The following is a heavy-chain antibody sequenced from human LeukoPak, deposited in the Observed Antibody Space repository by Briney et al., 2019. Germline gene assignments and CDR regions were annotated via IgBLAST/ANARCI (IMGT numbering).Heavy chain of an antibody. CDR3: AKIGYCSSTSCYQDAFDT. CDR2: IYPGDSDT. J-gene: IGHJ3*02. D-gene: IGHD2-2*01. Sequence: GESLKISCKGSGYSFTSYWIGWVRQMPGKGLEWMGIIYPGDSDTRYSPSFQGQVTISADKSISTAYLQWSSLKASDTAMYYCAKIGYCSSTSCYQDAFDTWGQGTMVTVSS. V-gene: IGHV5-51*01. CDR1: GYSFTSYW.